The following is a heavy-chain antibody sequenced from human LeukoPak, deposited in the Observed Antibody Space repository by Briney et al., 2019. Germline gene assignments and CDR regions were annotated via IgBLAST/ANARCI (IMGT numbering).Heavy chain of an antibody. Sequence: GGSLRLSCAASGFTFSSYSMNWVRQAPGEGLEWVSSISSSSSYIYYADSVKGRFTISRDNAKNSLYLQMNSLRAEDTAVYYCARSPSSKQWLVGGWYWGQGTLVTVSS. CDR2: ISSSSSYI. J-gene: IGHJ4*02. CDR1: GFTFSSYS. D-gene: IGHD6-19*01. CDR3: ARSPSSKQWLVGGWY. V-gene: IGHV3-21*01.